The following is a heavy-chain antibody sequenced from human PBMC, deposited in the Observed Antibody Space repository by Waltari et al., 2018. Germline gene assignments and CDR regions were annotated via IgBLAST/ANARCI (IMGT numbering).Heavy chain of an antibody. V-gene: IGHV3-33*01. J-gene: IGHJ5*02. CDR3: ARSGIAVAGQNWFDP. CDR1: GFPFSSYG. Sequence: QVQLVESGGGVVQPGRSLRLSCAASGFPFSSYGMHWVRQAPGKGLEWVAVIWYDGSNKYYADSVKGRFTISRDNSKNTLYLQMNSLRAEDTAVYYCARSGIAVAGQNWFDPWGQGTLVTVSS. D-gene: IGHD6-19*01. CDR2: IWYDGSNK.